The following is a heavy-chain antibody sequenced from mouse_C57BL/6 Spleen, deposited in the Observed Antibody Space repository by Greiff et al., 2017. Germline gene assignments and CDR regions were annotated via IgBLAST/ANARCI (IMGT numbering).Heavy chain of an antibody. D-gene: IGHD1-3*01. CDR2: IYPGDGDT. V-gene: IGHV1-82*01. CDR3: ARKSGLWYFDV. Sequence: QVQLKESGPELVKPGASVKISCKASGYAFSSSWMNWVKQRPGKGLEWIGRIYPGDGDTNYNGKFKGKATLTADKSSSTAYMQLSSLTSEDSAVYFCARKSGLWYFDVWGTGTTVTVSS. CDR1: GYAFSSSW. J-gene: IGHJ1*03.